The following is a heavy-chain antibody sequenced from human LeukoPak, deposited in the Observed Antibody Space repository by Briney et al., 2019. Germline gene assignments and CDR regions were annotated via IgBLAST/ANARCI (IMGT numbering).Heavy chain of an antibody. CDR1: GDSISSYY. CDR3: ARSRASSTLVAFDC. D-gene: IGHD5-12*01. V-gene: IGHV4-59*08. Sequence: SETLSLTCTVSGDSISSYYWSWIRQPPGKGLEWIGYVSYSGSTNYNPSLKSRVIISLDRSNNQFSLKLNSVAAADTAVYYCARSRASSTLVAFDCWGQGTLVTVSS. J-gene: IGHJ4*02. CDR2: VSYSGST.